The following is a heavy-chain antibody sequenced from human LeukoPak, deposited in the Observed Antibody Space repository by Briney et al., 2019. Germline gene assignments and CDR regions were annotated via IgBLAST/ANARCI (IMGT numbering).Heavy chain of an antibody. CDR2: ISSSGSTI. D-gene: IGHD3-9*01. Sequence: GGSLRLSCAASGFTLSDYYMSWIRQAPGKGLEWVSYISSSGSTIYYADSVKGRFTISRDNAKNSLYLQMNSLRAEDTAVYYCASRYFDWFGFDYWGQGTLVTVSS. J-gene: IGHJ4*02. CDR3: ASRYFDWFGFDY. CDR1: GFTLSDYY. V-gene: IGHV3-11*01.